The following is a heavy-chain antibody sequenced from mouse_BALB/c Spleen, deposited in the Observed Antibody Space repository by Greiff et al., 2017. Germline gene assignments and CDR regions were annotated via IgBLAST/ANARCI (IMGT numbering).Heavy chain of an antibody. CDR2: ISSGSSTI. Sequence: EVKLMESGGGLVQPGGSRKLSCAASGFTFSSFGMHWVRQAPEKGLEWVAYISSGSSTIYYADTVKGRFTISRDNPKNTLFLQMTSLRSEDTAMYYCARSGNYDYSWFAYWGQGTLVTVSA. D-gene: IGHD2-4*01. CDR3: ARSGNYDYSWFAY. CDR1: GFTFSSFG. J-gene: IGHJ3*01. V-gene: IGHV5-17*02.